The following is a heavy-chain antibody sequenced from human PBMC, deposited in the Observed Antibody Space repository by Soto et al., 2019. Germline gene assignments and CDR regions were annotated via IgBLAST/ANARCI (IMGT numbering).Heavy chain of an antibody. CDR2: ISSSSSYI. Sequence: GGSLRLSCAASGFTFSSYSMNWVRQAPGKGLEWVSSISSSSSYIYYADSVKGRFTISRDNAKNSLYLQMNNLRAEDTAVYYCARXVFRGYSYGYGDYYGMDVWGQGTTVTVS. CDR3: ARXVFRGYSYGYGDYYGMDV. V-gene: IGHV3-21*01. J-gene: IGHJ6*02. D-gene: IGHD5-18*01. CDR1: GFTFSSYS.